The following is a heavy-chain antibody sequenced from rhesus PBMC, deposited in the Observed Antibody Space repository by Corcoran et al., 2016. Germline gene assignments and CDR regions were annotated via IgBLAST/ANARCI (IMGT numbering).Heavy chain of an antibody. Sequence: QVQLVQFGAEVKKPGSSVKVSCKASGYTFTDYYMHWVRQAPRQGLEWMGWINPYKGNTKYAQKFQGRGTMTRDTSTSTAYMELRSLRSEDTAVYYCAREGFDYWGQGVLVTVSS. J-gene: IGHJ4*01. CDR3: AREGFDY. V-gene: IGHV1S2*01. CDR2: INPYKGNT. CDR1: GYTFTDYY.